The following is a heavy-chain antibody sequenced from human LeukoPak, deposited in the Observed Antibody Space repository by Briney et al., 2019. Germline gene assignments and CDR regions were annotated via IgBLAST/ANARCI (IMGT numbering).Heavy chain of an antibody. CDR1: GGSISSGGYY. Sequence: SETLSLTCTVSGGSISSGGYYWSWIRQPPGKGLEWIGYICHSGSTYYNPSLKSRVTISVDRSKNQFSLKLSSVTAADTAVYYCASSDSPDFDYWGQGTLVTVSS. D-gene: IGHD2-15*01. CDR2: ICHSGST. J-gene: IGHJ4*02. CDR3: ASSDSPDFDY. V-gene: IGHV4-30-2*01.